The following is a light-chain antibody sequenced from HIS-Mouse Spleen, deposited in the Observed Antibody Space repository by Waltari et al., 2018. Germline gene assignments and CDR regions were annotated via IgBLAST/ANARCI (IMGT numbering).Light chain of an antibody. V-gene: IGLV1-47*01. CDR2: RNN. CDR1: SSNIGSNY. J-gene: IGLJ3*02. CDR3: AAWDDSLSGPWV. Sequence: QSVLTQPPSASGTPGQRVTISCSGSSSNIGSNYVYWYQQLPGTAPKLLIYRNNQRPSGVPVRFSGSKSGTSASLAISGLRSEDEADYYCAAWDDSLSGPWVFGGGTKLTVL.